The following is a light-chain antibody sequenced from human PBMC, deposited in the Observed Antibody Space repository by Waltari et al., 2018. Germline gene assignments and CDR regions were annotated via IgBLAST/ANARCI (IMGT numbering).Light chain of an antibody. CDR1: SNDIGTYNL. Sequence: SALTQPASVSGSPGQPITISCIGTSNDIGTYNLVSGYHHHPGKAPKLIIYEGTRRPSGVSDRFSGSRSGNAASLTISGLQTEDEADYYCCSYAGRTTFVLLGGGTKLTVL. CDR3: CSYAGRTTFVL. V-gene: IGLV2-23*03. J-gene: IGLJ2*01. CDR2: EGT.